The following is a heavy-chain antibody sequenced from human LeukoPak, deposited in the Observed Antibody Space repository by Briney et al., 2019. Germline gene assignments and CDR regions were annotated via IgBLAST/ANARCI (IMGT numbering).Heavy chain of an antibody. J-gene: IGHJ4*02. V-gene: IGHV1-69*01. Sequence: SVKVSCKASGGTISSYAISWVRQAPGQGLEWMGGIIPILGTANYAQKFQGRVTITADESTSTAYMELSSLRSEDTAVYYCARGGGPAAMEVGHYWGQGTLVTVSS. CDR1: GGTISSYA. CDR3: ARGGGPAAMEVGHY. D-gene: IGHD2-2*01. CDR2: IIPILGTA.